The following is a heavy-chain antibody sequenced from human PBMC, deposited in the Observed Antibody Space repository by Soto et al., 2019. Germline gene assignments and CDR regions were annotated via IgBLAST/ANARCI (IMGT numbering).Heavy chain of an antibody. J-gene: IGHJ3*02. CDR1: GGTFSSYA. D-gene: IGHD3-22*01. V-gene: IGHV1-69*12. CDR2: IIPIFGTA. CDR3: ARVQWLLLRDDAFVI. Sequence: QVQLVQSGAEVKKPGSSVKVSCKASGGTFSSYAISWVRQAPGQGLEWMGGIIPIFGTANYAQKFQGRVTFTAAESTSTAYMEWSSLRSEDTAVYYCARVQWLLLRDDAFVIWGKGTMVTVSS.